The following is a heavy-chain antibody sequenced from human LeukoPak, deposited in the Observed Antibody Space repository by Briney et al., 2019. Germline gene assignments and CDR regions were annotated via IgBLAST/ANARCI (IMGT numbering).Heavy chain of an antibody. V-gene: IGHV3-23*01. CDR1: GFIFSNFA. CDR2: TSGSGGST. D-gene: IGHD2-15*01. CDR3: AKVTGQVVVVAFDC. Sequence: PGGSLRLSCAASGFIFSNFAMSWVRQAPGKGLEWVSATSGSGGSTYYADSVKGRFTISRDNSKNTLYLQMNNLRGEDTATYYCAKVTGQVVVVAFDCWGQGTLVAVSS. J-gene: IGHJ4*02.